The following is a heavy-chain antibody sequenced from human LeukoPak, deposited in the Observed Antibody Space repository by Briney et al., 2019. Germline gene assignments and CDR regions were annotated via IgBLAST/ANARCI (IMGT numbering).Heavy chain of an antibody. CDR1: GFTFSSYS. CDR3: ARGVRDFDWLFDY. J-gene: IGHJ4*02. D-gene: IGHD3-9*01. V-gene: IGHV3-21*01. Sequence: PGGSLRLSCAASGFTFSSYSMNWVRQAPGKGLEWVSSISSSSGYIYCADSVKGRFTISRDNAKNSLYLQMNSLRAEDTAVYYCARGVRDFDWLFDYWGQGTLVTVSS. CDR2: ISSSSGYI.